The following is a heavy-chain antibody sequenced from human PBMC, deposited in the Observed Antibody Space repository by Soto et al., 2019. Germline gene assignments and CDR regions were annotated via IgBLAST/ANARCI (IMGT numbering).Heavy chain of an antibody. J-gene: IGHJ4*02. CDR2: ISYDGSNK. V-gene: IGHV3-30-3*01. CDR1: GFTFSSYA. Sequence: PGGSLRLSCAASGFTFSSYAMHWVRQAPGKGLEWVAVISYDGSNKYYADSVKGRFTISRDNSENTLYLQMNSLRAEDTAVYYCARDRQYSSSWLDYWGQGTLVTVSS. D-gene: IGHD6-13*01. CDR3: ARDRQYSSSWLDY.